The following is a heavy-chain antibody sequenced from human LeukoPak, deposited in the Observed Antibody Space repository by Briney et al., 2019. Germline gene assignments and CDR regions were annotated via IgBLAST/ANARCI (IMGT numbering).Heavy chain of an antibody. V-gene: IGHV3-48*04. CDR2: ISSTSSI. D-gene: IGHD1-1*01. CDR1: GFIFNTYS. CDR3: AKRRPYYFDY. Sequence: GGSLRLSCGASGFIFNTYSMNWVRQAPGKGLECVSYISSTSSIYYADSVKGRFTVSRDNAKQSLYLQMSSLRAEDTAISYCAKRRPYYFDYWGQGTLVTVSS. J-gene: IGHJ4*02.